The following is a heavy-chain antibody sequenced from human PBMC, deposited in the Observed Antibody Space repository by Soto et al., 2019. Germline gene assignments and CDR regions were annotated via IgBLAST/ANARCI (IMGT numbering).Heavy chain of an antibody. V-gene: IGHV3-21*01. CDR2: ISSSSSYI. J-gene: IGHJ6*02. CDR1: GFTFSSYS. Sequence: GGSLRLSCAASGFTFSSYSMNWVRQAPGKGLEWVSSISSSSSYIYYADSVKGRFTISRDNAKNSLYLQMNSLRAEDTAVYYCARDQRSGGYGGGYYYYGMDVWGQGTTVTVSS. CDR3: ARDQRSGGYGGGYYYYGMDV. D-gene: IGHD2-15*01.